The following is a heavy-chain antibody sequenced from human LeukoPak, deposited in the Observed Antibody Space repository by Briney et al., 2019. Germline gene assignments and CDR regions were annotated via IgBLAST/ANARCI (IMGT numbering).Heavy chain of an antibody. J-gene: IGHJ2*01. D-gene: IGHD7-27*01. Sequence: KPSETLSLTCTVSGGSMGDFYWSWIRQPPGKGLEWIAYIYYSGNTDYNPSLKSRVTISVDTSKNQFSLKLSSVTAADTAVYYCARQNKELGSWYFDLWGRGTLVTVSS. V-gene: IGHV4-59*08. CDR2: IYYSGNT. CDR1: GGSMGDFY. CDR3: ARQNKELGSWYFDL.